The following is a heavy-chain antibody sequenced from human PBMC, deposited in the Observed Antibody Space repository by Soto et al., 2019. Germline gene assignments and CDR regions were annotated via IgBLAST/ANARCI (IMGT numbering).Heavy chain of an antibody. J-gene: IGHJ5*02. CDR3: ARDQLSSGLYVWFDP. Sequence: SETLSLTCTVSGGSTSTYYWSWIRQPPGKGLEWIGYIYYDGSTSYNPSLRSRATISVDTSKNQFSLILSSVTSADTAVYYCARDQLSSGLYVWFDPWGQGTLVTVSS. CDR1: GGSTSTYY. D-gene: IGHD6-25*01. V-gene: IGHV4-59*01. CDR2: IYYDGST.